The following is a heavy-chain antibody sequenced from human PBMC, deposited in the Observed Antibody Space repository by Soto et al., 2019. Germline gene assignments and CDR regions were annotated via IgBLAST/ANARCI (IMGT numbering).Heavy chain of an antibody. D-gene: IGHD5-18*01. V-gene: IGHV1-69*13. Sequence: GASVKVSCKASGGTFSSYAIIWVRQAPGQGLEWMGGIIPIFGTANYAQKFQGRVTITADESTSTAYMELSSLRSEDTAVYYCAARRGGYSYGYQYYYYGMDVWGQGTTVTVS. J-gene: IGHJ6*02. CDR2: IIPIFGTA. CDR1: GGTFSSYA. CDR3: AARRGGYSYGYQYYYYGMDV.